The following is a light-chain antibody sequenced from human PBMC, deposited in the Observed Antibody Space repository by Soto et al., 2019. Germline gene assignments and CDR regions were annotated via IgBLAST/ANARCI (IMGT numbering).Light chain of an antibody. CDR1: QSVSSY. Sequence: EIVVSLSPSTLSLSPRERATLSCLASQSVSSYLAWYQHKPGQAPRLLIYQTSIRAAGIPARFSASGSGTDFTLTINRLEPDDFAVYYCQQFGYSLWTFGQGTMVDI. J-gene: IGKJ1*01. V-gene: IGKV3-11*01. CDR3: QQFGYSLWT. CDR2: QTS.